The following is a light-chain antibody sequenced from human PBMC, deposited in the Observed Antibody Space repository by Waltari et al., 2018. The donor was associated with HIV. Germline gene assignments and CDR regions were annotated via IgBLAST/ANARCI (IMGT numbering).Light chain of an antibody. CDR3: SSYAATSTMV. CDR1: NSDVGAYDY. V-gene: IGLV2-14*01. Sequence: QSVLTQPASVSGSPGQSITISCTGTNSDVGAYDYVSWYQQHPGKAPNLLIYEVSIRSPGISYRFFGSKSGNMASMTISGLQAEDEAHYYCSSYAATSTMVFGGGTRLTVL. J-gene: IGLJ3*02. CDR2: EVS.